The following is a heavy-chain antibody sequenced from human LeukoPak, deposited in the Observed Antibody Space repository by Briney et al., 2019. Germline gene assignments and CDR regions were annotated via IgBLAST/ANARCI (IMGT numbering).Heavy chain of an antibody. J-gene: IGHJ5*02. Sequence: GRSLRLSCAASGFTFSSYAMHWVRQAPGKGLEWVAVISYDGSNKYYADSVKGRFTISRDNSKNTLYLQMNSLRAEDTAVYYCARGVEEFDPWGQGTLVTVSS. CDR2: ISYDGSNK. CDR1: GFTFSSYA. V-gene: IGHV3-30-3*01. CDR3: ARGVEEFDP.